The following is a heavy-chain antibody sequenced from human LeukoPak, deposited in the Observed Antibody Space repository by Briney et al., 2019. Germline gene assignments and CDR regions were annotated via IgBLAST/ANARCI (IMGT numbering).Heavy chain of an antibody. Sequence: SETLSLTCAVYGGSFSGYYWSWIRQPPGKGLEWIGEIHHSGSTNYNPSLKSRVTISVDTSKNQFSLKLSSVTAADPAVYYCAGTVTKTPRRPVFWYFDLWGRGTLVTVSS. CDR3: AGTVTKTPRRPVFWYFDL. CDR1: GGSFSGYY. D-gene: IGHD4-17*01. CDR2: IHHSGST. J-gene: IGHJ2*01. V-gene: IGHV4-34*01.